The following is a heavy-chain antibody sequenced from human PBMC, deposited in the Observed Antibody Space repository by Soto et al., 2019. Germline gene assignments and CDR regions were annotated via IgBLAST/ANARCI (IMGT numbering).Heavy chain of an antibody. D-gene: IGHD1-26*01. CDR2: ISSSGSSI. J-gene: IGHJ4*02. CDR3: AKEATNINNFHY. Sequence: GGSLRLSCAAHGFSFSIYSMGWVRQAPGRGLEWVSYISSSGSSIYYADSVRGRFSVSRDNARQSLYLQMNSLRAEDTAVYYCAKEATNINNFHYWGQGALVTVSS. V-gene: IGHV3-48*04. CDR1: GFSFSIYS.